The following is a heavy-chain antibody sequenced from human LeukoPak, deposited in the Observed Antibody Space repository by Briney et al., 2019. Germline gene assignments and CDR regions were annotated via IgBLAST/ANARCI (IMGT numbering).Heavy chain of an antibody. Sequence: NASETLSLTCTVSGGSISSYYWSWIRQPPGKGLEWIGYIYYSGSTNYNPSLKSRVTISVDTSKNQFSLKLSSVTAADTAVYYCAREGGNAFDIWGQGTMVTVSS. CDR1: GGSISSYY. J-gene: IGHJ3*02. CDR2: IYYSGST. D-gene: IGHD3-16*01. V-gene: IGHV4-59*01. CDR3: AREGGNAFDI.